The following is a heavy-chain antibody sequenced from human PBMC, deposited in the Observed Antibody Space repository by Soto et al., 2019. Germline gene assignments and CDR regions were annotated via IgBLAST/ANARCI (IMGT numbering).Heavy chain of an antibody. J-gene: IGHJ4*02. CDR3: ARDVHSSCAATTLDY. V-gene: IGHV1-2*04. Sequence: QVQLVQSGAEVKKPGASVKVSCKASGYTFTGYYMHWVRQAPGQGLEWMGWINPNSGGTNYAQKFQGWVTMTRDTSISTAYMELSRLRFDDTAVYYCARDVHSSCAATTLDYWGQGTLVTVSS. CDR1: GYTFTGYY. CDR2: INPNSGGT. D-gene: IGHD6-19*01.